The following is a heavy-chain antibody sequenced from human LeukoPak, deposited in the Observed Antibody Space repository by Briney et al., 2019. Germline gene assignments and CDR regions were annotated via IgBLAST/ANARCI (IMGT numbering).Heavy chain of an antibody. D-gene: IGHD2-15*01. CDR3: ARSVEGYCRGGSCYYYSYYMDV. CDR1: GGSISSYY. V-gene: IGHV4-59*01. Sequence: SETLSLTCTVSGGSISSYYWSWIRQPPGKGLEWIGYIYYSGSTNYNPSLKSRVTISVDTSKNQFSLKLSSVTAADTAMYYCARSVEGYCRGGSCYYYSYYMDVWGKGTTVTVSS. CDR2: IYYSGST. J-gene: IGHJ6*03.